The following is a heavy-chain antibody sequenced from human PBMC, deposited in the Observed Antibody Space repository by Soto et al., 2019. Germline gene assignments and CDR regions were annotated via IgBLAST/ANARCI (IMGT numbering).Heavy chain of an antibody. CDR2: ISAYNGNT. D-gene: IGHD3-22*01. J-gene: IGHJ4*02. Sequence: ASVKVSCKASGYTFTSYGISWVRQAPGQGLEWMGWISAYNGNTNYAQKLQGRVTMTTDTSTSTAYMELRSLRSDDTAVYYCARVAKTITMIVVVNQFDYWGQGTLVTVSS. CDR1: GYTFTSYG. V-gene: IGHV1-18*01. CDR3: ARVAKTITMIVVVNQFDY.